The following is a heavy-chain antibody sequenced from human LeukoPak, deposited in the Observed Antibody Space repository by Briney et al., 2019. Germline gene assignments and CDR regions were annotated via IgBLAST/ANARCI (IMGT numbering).Heavy chain of an antibody. V-gene: IGHV1-8*01. CDR1: GYIFAGYE. CDR3: ARVTYGEVDY. CDR2: MNHNNGNT. D-gene: IGHD4-17*01. J-gene: IGHJ4*02. Sequence: GASVKVSCKASGYIFAGYEINWVRQSAGQGLEWMGWMNHNNGNTGYAQKFQGRVTMTSNTSITTAYMELSSLRSDDTAVYYCARVTYGEVDYWGKGTLVIVSP.